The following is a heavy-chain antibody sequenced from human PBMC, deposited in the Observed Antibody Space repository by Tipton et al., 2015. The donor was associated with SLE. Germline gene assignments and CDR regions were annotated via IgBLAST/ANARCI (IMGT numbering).Heavy chain of an antibody. D-gene: IGHD3-22*01. CDR2: IYPGDSNT. CDR1: GYSFTSYW. J-gene: IGHJ4*02. V-gene: IGHV5-51*01. CDR3: ARRGNYYHRSGYYYPDDY. Sequence: VQLVQSGAEVKKPGESLKISCKGSGYSFTSYWIGWVRQMPGKGPEWMGIIYPGDSNTAYSPSFQGQVTISADKSISTAYLQWSSLKASDTAMYYCARRGNYYHRSGYYYPDDYWGQGTLVTVSS.